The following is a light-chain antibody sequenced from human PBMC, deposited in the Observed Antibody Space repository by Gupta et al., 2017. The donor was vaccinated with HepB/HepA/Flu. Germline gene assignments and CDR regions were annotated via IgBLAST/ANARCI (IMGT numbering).Light chain of an antibody. J-gene: IGLJ3*02. CDR3: QTWDTGIGV. Sequence: QLVLTQSPSASASLGASVKLTCTLRRGHSSYAIAWHQQQPEKGPRYLMKLNSDGSHSKGDGIPDRFSGSSSGAERYLTISSLQSEDEAYYYCQTWDTGIGVFGGGTKLTV. V-gene: IGLV4-69*01. CDR1: RGHSSYA. CDR2: LNSDGSH.